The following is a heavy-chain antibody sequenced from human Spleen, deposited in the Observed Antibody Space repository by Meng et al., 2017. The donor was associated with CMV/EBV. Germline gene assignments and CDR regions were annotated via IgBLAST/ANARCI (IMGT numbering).Heavy chain of an antibody. V-gene: IGHV1-46*01. CDR3: ARDVEYTTSSGRYYFDY. CDR1: SFTSYY. CDR2: INPSDGST. Sequence: SFTSYYSHWVRQAPGQGLEWMAMINPSDGSTTYAQKFRGRVTMTRDTSTSTIYMELSSLRSEDTAMYYCARDVEYTTSSGRYYFDYWGQGTLVTVSS. J-gene: IGHJ4*02. D-gene: IGHD6-6*01.